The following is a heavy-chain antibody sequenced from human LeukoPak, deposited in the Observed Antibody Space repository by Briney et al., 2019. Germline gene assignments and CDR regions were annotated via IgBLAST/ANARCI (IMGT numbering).Heavy chain of an antibody. CDR1: GFTFDDYA. J-gene: IGHJ4*02. V-gene: IGHV3-9*01. CDR2: ISWNSGSI. Sequence: GGSLRLSCAASGFTFDDYAMHWVRQAPGKGLEWVSGISWNSGSIGYADSVKGRFTISRDNAKNSLYLQMNSLRAEDTALYYCAKDRSPVGATKDYFDYWGQGTLVTVYS. D-gene: IGHD1-26*01. CDR3: AKDRSPVGATKDYFDY.